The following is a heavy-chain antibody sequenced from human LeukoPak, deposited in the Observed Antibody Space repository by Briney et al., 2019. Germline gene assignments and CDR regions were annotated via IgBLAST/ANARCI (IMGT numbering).Heavy chain of an antibody. J-gene: IGHJ4*02. V-gene: IGHV4-39*01. CDR1: GGSISSSSYY. CDR3: ARYDVTIFGVVSASHFGY. Sequence: SETLSLTCTVSGGSISSSSYYWGWIRQPRGKGLEWIGSIYYSGSTYYNPSLKSRVTISVDTSKNQFSLKLNSVTAADTAVYYCARYDVTIFGVVSASHFGYWGQGTLVTVSS. CDR2: IYYSGST. D-gene: IGHD3-3*01.